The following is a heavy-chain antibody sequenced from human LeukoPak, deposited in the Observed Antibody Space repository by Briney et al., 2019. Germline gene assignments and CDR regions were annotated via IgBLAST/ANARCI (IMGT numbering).Heavy chain of an antibody. J-gene: IGHJ4*02. V-gene: IGHV3-30*02. CDR1: GFTFSSYG. CDR2: IRYDGSNK. Sequence: GGSLRLSCAASGFTFSSYGMHWVRQAPGKGLEWVAFIRYDGSNKYYADSVKGRFTISRDNSKNTLFLQMNSLRAEDTAVYYCATDGDIAVRFFDYWGQGTLVTVSS. D-gene: IGHD6-19*01. CDR3: ATDGDIAVRFFDY.